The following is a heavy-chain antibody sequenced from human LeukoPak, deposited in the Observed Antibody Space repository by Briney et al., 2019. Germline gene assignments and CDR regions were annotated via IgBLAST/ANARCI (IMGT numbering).Heavy chain of an antibody. CDR2: ISGSGGST. V-gene: IGHV3-23*01. CDR1: GFTFSSYS. CDR3: AKDLPYFDWLLRDDLFDY. Sequence: GGSLRLSCAASGFTFSSYSMNWVRQAPGKGLEWVSAISGSGGSTYYADSVKGRFTISRDNSKNTLYLQMNSLRAEDTAVYYCAKDLPYFDWLLRDDLFDYWGQGTLVTVSS. J-gene: IGHJ4*02. D-gene: IGHD3-9*01.